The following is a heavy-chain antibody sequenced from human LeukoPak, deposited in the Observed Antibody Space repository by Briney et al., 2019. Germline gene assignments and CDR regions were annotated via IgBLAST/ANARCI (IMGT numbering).Heavy chain of an antibody. CDR3: VVDYDSSGYQEASPVQFDY. CDR1: GYTFTSYD. Sequence: ASVKVSCMASGYTFTSYDINWVRQATGQGLEWMGWMNPNSGNTGYAQKFQGRVTMTRNTSISTAYMELSSLRSEDTAVYYCVVDYDSSGYQEASPVQFDYWGQGTLVTVSS. CDR2: MNPNSGNT. V-gene: IGHV1-8*01. J-gene: IGHJ4*02. D-gene: IGHD3-22*01.